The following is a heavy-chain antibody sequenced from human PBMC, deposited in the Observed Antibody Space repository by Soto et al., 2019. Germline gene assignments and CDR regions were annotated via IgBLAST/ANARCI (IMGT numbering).Heavy chain of an antibody. D-gene: IGHD6-13*01. CDR1: GFTFSNYA. CDR3: AKRPLTAAGFDY. CDR2: ITGSGGGT. V-gene: IGHV3-23*01. Sequence: EVQLLESGGGLVQPGGSLRLSCAASGFTFSNYAMTWVRQAPGKGLAWVSVITGSGGGTYFVDSVKGRFTISRDNSKNTVYLQMNSLRAVDTAVYYCAKRPLTAAGFDYWGQGTLVTVSS. J-gene: IGHJ4*02.